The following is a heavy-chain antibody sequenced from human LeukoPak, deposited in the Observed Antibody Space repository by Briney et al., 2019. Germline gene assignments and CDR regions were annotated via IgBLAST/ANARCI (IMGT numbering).Heavy chain of an antibody. V-gene: IGHV3-30*03. D-gene: IGHD6-13*01. Sequence: GGSLRLSCAASGFTFSSYSMNWVRQAPGKGLEWVAVISYDGSNKYYADSVKGRFTISRDNSKNTLYLQMNSLRAEDTAVYYCAREEYSSSRSGMDVWGQGTTVTVSS. J-gene: IGHJ6*02. CDR2: ISYDGSNK. CDR1: GFTFSSYS. CDR3: AREEYSSSRSGMDV.